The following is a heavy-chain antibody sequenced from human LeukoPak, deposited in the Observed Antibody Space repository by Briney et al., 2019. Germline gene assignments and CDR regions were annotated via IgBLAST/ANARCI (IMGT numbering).Heavy chain of an antibody. Sequence: SQTLSLTYTVSGGSISSGGYHWNWIRQHPGKGLEWIGYIYYSGSTYYNPSLKSRVTISVDTSKNRFSLKLTSVTAADTAVYYCARAIVGDSDFDIQFDIWGQGTLVTV. V-gene: IGHV4-31*03. CDR1: GGSISSGGYH. J-gene: IGHJ3*02. CDR3: ARAIVGDSDFDIQFDI. D-gene: IGHD2-15*01. CDR2: IYYSGST.